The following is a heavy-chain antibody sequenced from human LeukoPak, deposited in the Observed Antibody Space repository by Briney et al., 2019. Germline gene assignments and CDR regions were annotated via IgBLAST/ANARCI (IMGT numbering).Heavy chain of an antibody. D-gene: IGHD6-19*01. CDR2: INSDGSST. Sequence: GGSLRLSCAASGFTFSTYWMHWVRQDPGKGLVWVSRINSDGSSTSYADSVKGRFTISRDNAKNTLSLQMNSLRAEDTAVYYCAREYSSGWTSDYWGQGTLVTVSS. J-gene: IGHJ4*02. CDR3: AREYSSGWTSDY. CDR1: GFTFSTYW. V-gene: IGHV3-74*01.